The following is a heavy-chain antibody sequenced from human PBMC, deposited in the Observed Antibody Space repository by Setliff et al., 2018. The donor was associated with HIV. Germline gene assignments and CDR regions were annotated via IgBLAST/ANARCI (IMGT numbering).Heavy chain of an antibody. CDR2: ITPILGTT. CDR3: ALNGGGDCCFDS. J-gene: IGHJ4*02. Sequence: EASVKVSCKASGGTLTSDAISWVRQAPGQGLEWMGGITPILGTTKYAQKFQDRVKIIADELTNTAYLEINSLRSEDSAIYYCALNGGGDCCFDSWGQGTLVTVSS. CDR1: GGTLTSDA. V-gene: IGHV1-69*13. D-gene: IGHD2-21*02.